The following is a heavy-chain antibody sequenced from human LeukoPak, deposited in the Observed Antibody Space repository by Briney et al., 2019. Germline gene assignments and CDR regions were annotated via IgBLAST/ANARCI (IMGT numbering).Heavy chain of an antibody. Sequence: SETLSLTCAVYGGSFSGYYWSWIRQPPGKGLEWIGEINHSGSTNYNPSLKSRVTISVDTSKNQFSLKLSSVTAADTAVYYCARLTSPSPYYYYGSGRPYYYYYYMDVWGKGTTVTISS. CDR2: INHSGST. V-gene: IGHV4-34*01. D-gene: IGHD3-10*01. J-gene: IGHJ6*03. CDR1: GGSFSGYY. CDR3: ARLTSPSPYYYYGSGRPYYYYYYMDV.